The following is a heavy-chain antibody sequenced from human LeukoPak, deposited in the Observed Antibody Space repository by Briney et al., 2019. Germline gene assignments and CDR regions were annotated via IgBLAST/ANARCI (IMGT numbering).Heavy chain of an antibody. V-gene: IGHV1-18*01. D-gene: IGHD3-22*01. Sequence: ASVKVSCKASGYTFNNYGISWVRQAPGQGLEWMGWVTSYNGDTNYAQKLQGRVTMTTDTSTSTAYMELRSLRSDDTAVYYCARDSDLRYYDSSGYYYWGQGTLVTVSS. J-gene: IGHJ4*02. CDR2: VTSYNGDT. CDR1: GYTFNNYG. CDR3: ARDSDLRYYDSSGYYY.